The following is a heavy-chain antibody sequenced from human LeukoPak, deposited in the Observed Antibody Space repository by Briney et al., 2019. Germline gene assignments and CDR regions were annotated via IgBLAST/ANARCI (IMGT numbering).Heavy chain of an antibody. CDR2: ISGSGGST. V-gene: IGHV3-23*01. D-gene: IGHD3-10*01. CDR3: AKDHYGPYYFDY. Sequence: GGSLRLSCAVSGFTFSSYAMSWVRQAPGKGLEWVSAISGSGGSTYYADSVKGRFTISRDNSKNTLYLQMNSLRAEDTAVYYCAKDHYGPYYFDYWGQGTLVTVSS. CDR1: GFTFSSYA. J-gene: IGHJ4*02.